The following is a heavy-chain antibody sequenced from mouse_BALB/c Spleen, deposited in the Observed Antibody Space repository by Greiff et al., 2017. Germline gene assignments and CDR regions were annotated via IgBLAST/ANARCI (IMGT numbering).Heavy chain of an antibody. D-gene: IGHD2-10*01. CDR3: AYYGNYGYAMDY. Sequence: VKLVESGPGLVAPSQSLSITCTVSGFSLTSYDISWIRQPPGKGLEWLGVIWTGGGTNYNSAFMSRLSISKDNSKSQVFLKMNSLQTDDTAIYYCAYYGNYGYAMDYWGQGTSVTVSS. J-gene: IGHJ4*01. CDR2: IWTGGGT. V-gene: IGHV2-9-2*01. CDR1: GFSLTSYD.